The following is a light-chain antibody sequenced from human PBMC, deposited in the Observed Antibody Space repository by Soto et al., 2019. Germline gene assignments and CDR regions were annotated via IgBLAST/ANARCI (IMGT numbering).Light chain of an antibody. CDR2: GAS. V-gene: IGKV3-20*01. J-gene: IGKJ4*01. Sequence: EIVLTQSPGTLSLSPRDRATISCTPSQSVSSRLAWYQQKPGQAPRLLIYGASNRATGIPDRFSGSGSATDFTLTISRLEPEDFAVYYCQQYGTSPPLTFGGGTKVDI. CDR3: QQYGTSPPLT. CDR1: QSVSSR.